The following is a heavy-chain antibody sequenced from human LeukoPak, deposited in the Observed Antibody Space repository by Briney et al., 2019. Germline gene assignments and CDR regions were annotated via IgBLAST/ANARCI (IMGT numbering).Heavy chain of an antibody. J-gene: IGHJ6*02. D-gene: IGHD1-1*01. CDR1: GYSFTSYW. V-gene: IGHV5-51*01. Sequence: GESLKISCKGSGYSFTSYWIGWVRQMPGKGLEWMGIIYPGDSDTRYSPSFQGQVTISADKSISTAYLQWSSLKASDTAMYYCARNVDNWNDAYYYYGMDVWGQGTTVTVSS. CDR3: ARNVDNWNDAYYYYGMDV. CDR2: IYPGDSDT.